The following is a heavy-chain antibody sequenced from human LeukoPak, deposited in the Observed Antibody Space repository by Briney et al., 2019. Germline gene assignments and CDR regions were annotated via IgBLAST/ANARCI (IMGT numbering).Heavy chain of an antibody. CDR3: ASLTARRSSWFDP. V-gene: IGHV3-48*01. Sequence: GGSLRLSCAASGFTFSSYSMNWVRQAPGKGLEWVSYISSSSSTIYYADSVKGRFTISRDNAKNSLYLQMNSLRAEDTAVYYCASLTARRSSWFDPWGQGTLVTVSS. CDR1: GFTFSSYS. J-gene: IGHJ5*02. CDR2: ISSSSSTI. D-gene: IGHD5-18*01.